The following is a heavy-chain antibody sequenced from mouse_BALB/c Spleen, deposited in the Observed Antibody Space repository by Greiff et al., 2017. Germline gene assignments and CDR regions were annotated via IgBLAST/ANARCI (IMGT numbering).Heavy chain of an antibody. CDR3: ARDHGDY. V-gene: IGHV5-15*02. CDR1: GFTFSDYG. CDR2: ISNLAYSI. J-gene: IGHJ2*01. Sequence: EVKLMESGGGLVQPGGSRKLSCAASGFTFSDYGMAWVRQAPGKGPEWVAFISNLAYSIYYADTVTGRFTISRENAKNTLYLEMSSLRSEDTAMYYCARDHGDYWGQGTTLTVSS.